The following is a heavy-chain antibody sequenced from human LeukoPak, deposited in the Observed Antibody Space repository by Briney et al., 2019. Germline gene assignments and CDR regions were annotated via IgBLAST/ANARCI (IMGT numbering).Heavy chain of an antibody. Sequence: GGSLRLSCAASGFTFSSYAMSWVRQAPGKGLEWVSAISGSGGSTYYAGSVKGRFTISRDNSKNTLYLQMNSLRAEDTAVYYCARIPSLQLWLIYYFDYWGQGTLVTVSS. J-gene: IGHJ4*02. CDR3: ARIPSLQLWLIYYFDY. D-gene: IGHD5-18*01. V-gene: IGHV3-23*01. CDR2: ISGSGGST. CDR1: GFTFSSYA.